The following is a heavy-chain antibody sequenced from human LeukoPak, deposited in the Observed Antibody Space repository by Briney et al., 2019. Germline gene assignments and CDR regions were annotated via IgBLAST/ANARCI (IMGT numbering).Heavy chain of an antibody. J-gene: IGHJ4*02. CDR3: AKAGRDYDFWSGLNY. Sequence: GRSLRLSCAASGFTFDDYAMHWVRQAPGKGLEWVSGISWNSGSIGYADPVKGRFTISRDNAKNSLYLQMNSLRAEDTAVYYCAKAGRDYDFWSGLNYWGQGTLVTVSS. CDR2: ISWNSGSI. D-gene: IGHD3-3*01. CDR1: GFTFDDYA. V-gene: IGHV3-9*01.